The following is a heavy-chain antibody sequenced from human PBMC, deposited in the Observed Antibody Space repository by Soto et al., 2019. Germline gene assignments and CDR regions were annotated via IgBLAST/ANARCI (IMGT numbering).Heavy chain of an antibody. CDR2: IIANGGT. J-gene: IGHJ4*02. CDR3: AKDYTVAADPSYVILFDY. D-gene: IGHD2-15*01. Sequence: PGGSLRLSCAASGFTFNNYAMSWVRQAPGKGLEWVSIIIANGGTFYADSVKGRFTISRDNSKNTVYLQMSSLRVEDTALYYCAKDYTVAADPSYVILFDYWGQSAPVTVST. V-gene: IGHV3-23*01. CDR1: GFTFNNYA.